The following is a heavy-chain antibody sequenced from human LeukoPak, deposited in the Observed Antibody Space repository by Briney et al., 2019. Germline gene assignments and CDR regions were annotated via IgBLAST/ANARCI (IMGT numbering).Heavy chain of an antibody. J-gene: IGHJ4*02. CDR1: GGSISSYY. CDR2: IYYSGST. V-gene: IGHV4-59*08. CDR3: ARHSGSSPHYFDY. D-gene: IGHD1-26*01. Sequence: PSETLSLTCTVSGGSISSYYWSWLRQPPGKGLEWIGFIYYSGSTHYKSSLKSRVTISVDTSKNQFSLRLGSVTAADTAVYYCARHSGSSPHYFDYWGQGTLATVSS.